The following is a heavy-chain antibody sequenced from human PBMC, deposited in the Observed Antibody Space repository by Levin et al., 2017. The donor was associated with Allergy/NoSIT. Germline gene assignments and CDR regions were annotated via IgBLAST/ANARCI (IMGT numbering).Heavy chain of an antibody. V-gene: IGHV3-30*04. CDR3: ARDAPIKSNSGSFNGAFDI. CDR1: GFTFSSYA. Sequence: GGSLRLSCAASGFTFSSYAMHWVRQAPGKGLEWVAVISYDGSNKYYADSVKGRFTISRDNSKNTLYLQMNSLRAEDTAVYYCARDAPIKSNSGSFNGAFDIWGQGTMVTVSS. CDR2: ISYDGSNK. J-gene: IGHJ3*02. D-gene: IGHD1-26*01.